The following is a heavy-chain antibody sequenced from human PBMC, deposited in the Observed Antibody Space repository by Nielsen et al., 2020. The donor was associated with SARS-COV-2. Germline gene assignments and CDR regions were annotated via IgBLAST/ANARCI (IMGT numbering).Heavy chain of an antibody. CDR3: ATASPITTSNWFDP. J-gene: IGHJ5*02. D-gene: IGHD3-22*01. CDR2: FDPEDGET. V-gene: IGHV1-24*01. Sequence: ASLQVSCKVPGDTLTQLTMHWVRQAPGKGLEWMVAFDPEDGETIYAQKFQGRVTMTEDTSTDTSYMELISLRSEDTAVYYCATASPITTSNWFDPWGQGTLVTVSS. CDR1: GDTLTQLT.